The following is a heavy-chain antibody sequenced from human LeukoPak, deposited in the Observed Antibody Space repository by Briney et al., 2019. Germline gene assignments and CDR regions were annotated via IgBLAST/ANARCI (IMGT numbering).Heavy chain of an antibody. CDR2: INPNSGGT. D-gene: IGHD4-17*01. V-gene: IGHV1-2*02. CDR1: GYTFTGYY. J-gene: IGHJ4*02. Sequence: ASVKVSCTASGYTFTGYYMLWVRQAPGQGLEWMGWINPNSGGTNYAQKFQGRVTMTRDTSISTAYMELSRLRSDDTAVYYCARDYGDYKTHLDFWGQGTLVTVSS. CDR3: ARDYGDYKTHLDF.